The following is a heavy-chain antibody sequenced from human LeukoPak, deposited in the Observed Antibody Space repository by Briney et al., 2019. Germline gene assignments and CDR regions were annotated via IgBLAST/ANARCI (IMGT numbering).Heavy chain of an antibody. CDR1: GYSISSGYY. V-gene: IGHV4-38-2*02. CDR2: IYHSGST. J-gene: IGHJ4*02. D-gene: IGHD3-10*01. CDR3: ARAGWFGELYGPLDY. Sequence: SETLSLTCTVSGYSISSGYYWGWIRQPPGKGLEWIGSIYHSGSTNYNPSLKSRVTISVDMSKNQFSLKLKLVTAADTAVYYCARAGWFGELYGPLDYWGQGTLVTVSS.